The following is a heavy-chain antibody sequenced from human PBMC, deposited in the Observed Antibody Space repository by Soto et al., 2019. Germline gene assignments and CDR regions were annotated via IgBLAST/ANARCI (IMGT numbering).Heavy chain of an antibody. J-gene: IGHJ6*03. CDR2: ISAYNGNT. V-gene: IGHV1-18*01. Sequence: ASVKVSCKASGYTFSSSGISGVRQAPGQGLEWMGWISAYNGNTNYAQKLQGRVTMTTDTSTSTAYMELRSLRSDDTAVYYCARAREPYYDFWSGYFGSQNDYYYYMDVWGKGTTVTVSS. CDR1: GYTFSSSG. CDR3: ARAREPYYDFWSGYFGSQNDYYYYMDV. D-gene: IGHD3-3*01.